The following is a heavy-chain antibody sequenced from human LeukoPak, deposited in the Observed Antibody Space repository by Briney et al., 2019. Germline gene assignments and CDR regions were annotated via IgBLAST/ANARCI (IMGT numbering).Heavy chain of an antibody. CDR1: GFTFSSYA. CDR3: ARDRSLYYYYGMDV. J-gene: IGHJ6*02. V-gene: IGHV3-30*04. Sequence: GGSLRLSCAASGFTFSSYAMHWVRQVPGKGLEWVAVISYDGSNKYYADSVRGRFTISRDNSENTLYLQMNSLRTEDTAVHYCARDRSLYYYYGMDVWGQGTTVTVSS. CDR2: ISYDGSNK. D-gene: IGHD3-10*01.